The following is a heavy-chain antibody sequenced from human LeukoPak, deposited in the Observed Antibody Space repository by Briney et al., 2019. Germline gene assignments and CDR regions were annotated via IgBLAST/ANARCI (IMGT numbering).Heavy chain of an antibody. CDR3: TTDPIVVVPAAANWFGP. D-gene: IGHD2-2*01. J-gene: IGHJ5*02. Sequence: GGSLRLSCAASGFTFSNAWMSWVRQAPGKGLEWVGRIKSKTDGGTTDYAAPVKGRFTISRDDSKNTLYLQMNSLKTEDTAVYYCTTDPIVVVPAAANWFGPWGQGTLVTVSS. CDR2: IKSKTDGGTT. CDR1: GFTFSNAW. V-gene: IGHV3-15*01.